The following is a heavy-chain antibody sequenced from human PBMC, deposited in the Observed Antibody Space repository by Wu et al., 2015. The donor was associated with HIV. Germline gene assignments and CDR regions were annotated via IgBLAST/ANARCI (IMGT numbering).Heavy chain of an antibody. Sequence: QVQLVQSGAEVKKPGASVKISCKASGYTFTSNYLHWVRQAPGQGLEWMGILNPSSGSTGYAQKFQDRVTMTRDTSTSTVYMDLRSLTSDDTALYYCARVGSKGSGSRRTPMGAYDIWGQGTMVIVSS. CDR1: GYTFTSNY. J-gene: IGHJ3*02. D-gene: IGHD3-10*01. CDR3: ARVGSKGSGSRRTPMGAYDI. CDR2: LNPSSGST. V-gene: IGHV1-46*01.